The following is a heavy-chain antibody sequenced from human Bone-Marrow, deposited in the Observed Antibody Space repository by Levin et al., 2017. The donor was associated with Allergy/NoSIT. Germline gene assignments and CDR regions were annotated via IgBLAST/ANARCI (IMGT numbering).Heavy chain of an antibody. CDR3: ASSRGYSDYHWAYYFDN. CDR1: GGSFSGYY. CDR2: INHSGST. J-gene: IGHJ4*02. Sequence: PGGSLRLSCVVYGGSFSGYYWSWIRQPPGKGLEWIGEINHSGSTNYNPSLKSRVTISIDTSKNQFSLKLSSVTAADTAVYYCASSRGYSDYHWAYYFDNWGQGTLVTVSS. D-gene: IGHD5-12*01. V-gene: IGHV4-34*01.